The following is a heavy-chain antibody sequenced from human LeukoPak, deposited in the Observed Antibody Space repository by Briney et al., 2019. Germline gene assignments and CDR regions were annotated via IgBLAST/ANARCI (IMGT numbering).Heavy chain of an antibody. CDR2: IYYSGST. V-gene: IGHV4-39*07. Sequence: SETLSLTCTVSGGSISYYYWSWIRQPPGKGLEWIGSIYYSGSTYYNPSLKSRVTISVDTSKNQFSLKLSSVTAADTAVYYCAREHCSGGSCYSIYYYYYMDVWGKGTTVTVSS. J-gene: IGHJ6*03. CDR3: AREHCSGGSCYSIYYYYYMDV. D-gene: IGHD2-15*01. CDR1: GGSISYYY.